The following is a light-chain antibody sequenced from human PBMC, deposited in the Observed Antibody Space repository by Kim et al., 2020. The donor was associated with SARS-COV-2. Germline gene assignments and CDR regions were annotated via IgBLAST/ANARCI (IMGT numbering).Light chain of an antibody. J-gene: IGLJ3*02. CDR3: NSNVGGDNWV. CDR1: SRDIGSHNF. V-gene: IGLV2-8*01. Sequence: GQSVTIPCTGSSRDIGSHNFVSWYQHHPGKAPKLLIYEVTKRPSGVPDRFSGSKSGNTASLTVSGLLDEDEADYYCNSNVGGDNWVFGGGTQLTVL. CDR2: EVT.